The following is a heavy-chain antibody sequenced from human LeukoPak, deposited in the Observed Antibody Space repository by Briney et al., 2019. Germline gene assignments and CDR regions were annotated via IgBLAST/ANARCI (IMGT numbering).Heavy chain of an antibody. D-gene: IGHD3-3*01. V-gene: IGHV4-31*03. CDR2: IYYSGST. CDR1: GGSISSGGYS. Sequence: SETLSLTCTVSGGSISSGGYSWSWIRQHPGKGLEWIGYIYYSGSTYYNPSLKSRVTISVDTSKNQFSLKLSSVTAADTAVYYCARVLSERRFGVVPRSDYWGQGTLVTVSS. CDR3: ARVLSERRFGVVPRSDY. J-gene: IGHJ4*02.